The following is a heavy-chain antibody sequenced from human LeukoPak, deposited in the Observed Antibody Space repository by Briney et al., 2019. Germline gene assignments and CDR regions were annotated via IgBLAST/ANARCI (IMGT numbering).Heavy chain of an antibody. CDR3: ARSRDSSGYYYLI. Sequence: PGESLKISCEASGYTFSNYWIGWVRQMPGKGQEWMGMIYPDDSNTIYSPSFQGQVTISADKSISTAYLQWSSLKASDTAMYYCARSRDSSGYYYLIWGRGTLVTVSS. J-gene: IGHJ4*02. D-gene: IGHD3-22*01. CDR1: GYTFSNYW. V-gene: IGHV5-51*03. CDR2: IYPDDSNT.